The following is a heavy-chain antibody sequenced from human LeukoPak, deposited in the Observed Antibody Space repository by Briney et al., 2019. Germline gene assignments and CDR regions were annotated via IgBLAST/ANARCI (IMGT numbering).Heavy chain of an antibody. CDR3: ARSLNDFWSGYVYYYYGMDV. D-gene: IGHD3-3*01. J-gene: IGHJ6*02. CDR2: INHSGST. V-gene: IGHV4-34*01. CDR1: GGSFSGYY. Sequence: SETLSPTCAVYGGSFSGYYWSWIRQPPGKGLEWIGEINHSGSTNYNPSLKSRVTISVDTSKNQFSLKLSSVTAADTAVYYCARSLNDFWSGYVYYYYGMDVWGQGTTVTVSS.